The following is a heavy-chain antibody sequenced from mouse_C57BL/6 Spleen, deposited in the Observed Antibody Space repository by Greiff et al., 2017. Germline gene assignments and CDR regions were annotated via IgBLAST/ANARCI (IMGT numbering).Heavy chain of an antibody. Sequence: QVQLQQSGAELVRPGPSVKVSCKASGYAFTNYFIEWVKQRPGQGLEGIGVIYTGSGGTNYNEKFKGKATLTADKSSSTAYMQLSTLTSEDSAFYFSATSRDEYFDYWGQGTTLTVSS. V-gene: IGHV1-54*01. CDR3: ATSRDEYFDY. D-gene: IGHD3-3*01. J-gene: IGHJ2*01. CDR2: IYTGSGGT. CDR1: GYAFTNYF.